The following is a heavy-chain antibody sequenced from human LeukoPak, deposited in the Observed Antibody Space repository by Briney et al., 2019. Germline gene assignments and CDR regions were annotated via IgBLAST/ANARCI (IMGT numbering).Heavy chain of an antibody. D-gene: IGHD6-19*01. J-gene: IGHJ4*02. CDR2: VYATGST. Sequence: PSQTLSLTCTVSGGSISTGREYWSWIRQPAGKGLEWIGRVYATGSTNYSPSLKSRATISLDPSKNQFSLNLRSVTAADTAVYYCASEGLAVAGNFLYWGQGALVTVSS. CDR3: ASEGLAVAGNFLY. V-gene: IGHV4-61*02. CDR1: GGSISTGREY.